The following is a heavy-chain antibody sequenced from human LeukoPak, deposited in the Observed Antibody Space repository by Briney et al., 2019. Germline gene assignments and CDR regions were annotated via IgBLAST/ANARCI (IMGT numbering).Heavy chain of an antibody. J-gene: IGHJ4*02. CDR1: GGSISSYY. D-gene: IGHD6-13*01. CDR3: ARHRASWYRDFDY. CDR2: IYYSGST. Sequence: SETLSLTCTVSGGSISSYYWSWIRQPPGKGLEWIGYIYYSGSTNYNPSLKSRVTISVDTSKNQFSLKLSSVTAADTAVYYCARHRASWYRDFDYWGQGTLVTVSS. V-gene: IGHV4-59*08.